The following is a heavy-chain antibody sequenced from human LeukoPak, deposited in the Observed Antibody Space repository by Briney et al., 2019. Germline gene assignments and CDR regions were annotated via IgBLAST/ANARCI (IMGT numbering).Heavy chain of an antibody. CDR3: ARDKGAGSDYYYYGMDV. D-gene: IGHD3-10*01. CDR2: INPSGGST. V-gene: IGHV1-46*01. CDR1: GYTFTSYY. Sequence: EASVKVSCKASGYTFTSYYMHWVRQAPGQGLERMGIINPSGGSTSYAQKFQGRVTMTRDTSTSIVYMELSSLRSEATAVYYCARDKGAGSDYYYYGMDVWGQGTTVTVSS. J-gene: IGHJ6*02.